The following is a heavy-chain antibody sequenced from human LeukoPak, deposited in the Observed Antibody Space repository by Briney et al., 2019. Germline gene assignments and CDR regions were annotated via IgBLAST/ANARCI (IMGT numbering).Heavy chain of an antibody. J-gene: IGHJ4*02. D-gene: IGHD1-26*01. CDR2: IKQDGSEK. CDR1: GFTFSSYW. V-gene: IGHV3-7*01. Sequence: GGSLRLSCVVSGFTFSSYWMSWVRQAPGKGLEWVVNIKQDGSEKYYVDSVKGRFTMSRDNAKNSLYLQMNSLRAEDTAVYYCARVQWELRGVGSYFEYWGQGALVTVSS. CDR3: ARVQWELRGVGSYFEY.